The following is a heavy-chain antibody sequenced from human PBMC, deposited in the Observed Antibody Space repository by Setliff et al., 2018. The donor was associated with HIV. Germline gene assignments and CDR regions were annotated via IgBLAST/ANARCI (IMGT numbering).Heavy chain of an antibody. CDR3: ARHGGGGWYERVGLYFDY. Sequence: PSETLSLTCTVSGGSISSSSYNWGWIRQPPGKGLEWIGSIFYSGSTYYNPSLRSRVTISVDTSKNQFSLNLSSVTAADTAVYYCARHGGGGWYERVGLYFDYWGQGTLVTVSS. V-gene: IGHV4-39*01. CDR2: IFYSGST. CDR1: GGSISSSSYN. D-gene: IGHD6-19*01. J-gene: IGHJ4*02.